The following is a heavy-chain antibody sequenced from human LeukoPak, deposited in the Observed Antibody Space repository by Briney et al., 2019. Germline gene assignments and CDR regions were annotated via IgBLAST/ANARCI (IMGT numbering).Heavy chain of an antibody. D-gene: IGHD1-1*01. CDR3: AKSEAWTGTGDY. V-gene: IGHV3-30*02. Sequence: GGSLRLSCAASGFTFSSYGMHWVRQAPGKGLEWVAFIRYDGSNKYYADSMKGRFTISRDNSKNTLYLQMNSLRAEDTAVYYCAKSEAWTGTGDYWGQGTLVTVSS. CDR2: IRYDGSNK. CDR1: GFTFSSYG. J-gene: IGHJ4*02.